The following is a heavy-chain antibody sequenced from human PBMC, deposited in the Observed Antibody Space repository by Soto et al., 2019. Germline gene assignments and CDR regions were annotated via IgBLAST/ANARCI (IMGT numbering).Heavy chain of an antibody. CDR2: ISTTSSSI. V-gene: IGHV3-48*02. D-gene: IGHD3-3*01. CDR1: GFTFSSYS. J-gene: IGHJ4*02. CDR3: ARKGVAFDY. Sequence: PGGSLRLSCAASGFTFSSYSMNWVRQAPGKGLEWISYISTTSSSIYYADSVEGRFTISRDNAKNSLFLQMNSLRDEDTAVYYCARKGVAFDYWGQGALVTSPQ.